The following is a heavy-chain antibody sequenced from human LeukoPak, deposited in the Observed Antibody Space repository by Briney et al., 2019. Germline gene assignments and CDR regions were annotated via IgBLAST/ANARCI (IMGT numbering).Heavy chain of an antibody. CDR1: GFTFSSYA. V-gene: IGHV3-7*01. CDR2: IKQDGSEK. CDR3: ARGIRYSYGYDDAFDI. J-gene: IGHJ3*02. Sequence: GGSLRLSCAASGFTFSSYAMSWVRQAPGKGLEGVANIKQDGSEKYYVDSVKGRFTISRDNAKNSLYLQMNSLRAEDTAVYYCARGIRYSYGYDDAFDIWGQGTMVTVSS. D-gene: IGHD5-18*01.